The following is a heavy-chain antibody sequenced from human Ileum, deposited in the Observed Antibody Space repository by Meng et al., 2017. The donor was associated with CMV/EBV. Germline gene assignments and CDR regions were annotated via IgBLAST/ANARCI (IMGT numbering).Heavy chain of an antibody. CDR2: IKPDGTEQ. CDR1: GFTFSNYW. J-gene: IGHJ4*02. Sequence: GGSLRLSCEASGFTFSNYWMFWVRQAPGKGLEWVANIKPDGTEQHYVGSVRGRFTISRDNAKNSLYLQMNSLRVEDTAVYYCVKDHSSSWFSLHFDYWGQGTLVTRLL. CDR3: VKDHSSSWFSLHFDY. V-gene: IGHV3-7*01. D-gene: IGHD6-13*01.